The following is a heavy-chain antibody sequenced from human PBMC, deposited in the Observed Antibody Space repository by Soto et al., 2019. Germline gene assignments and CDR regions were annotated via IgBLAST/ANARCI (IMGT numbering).Heavy chain of an antibody. J-gene: IGHJ3*02. Sequence: PSETLSLTCTVSGGSISSGGYYWSWIRQHPGKGLEWIGYIYYSGSTYYNPSLKSRVTISVDTSKNQFSLKLSSVTAADTAVYYCARGPPRGYGSGSYSHDAFDIWGQGTMVTVSS. CDR1: GGSISSGGYY. CDR2: IYYSGST. D-gene: IGHD3-10*01. V-gene: IGHV4-31*03. CDR3: ARGPPRGYGSGSYSHDAFDI.